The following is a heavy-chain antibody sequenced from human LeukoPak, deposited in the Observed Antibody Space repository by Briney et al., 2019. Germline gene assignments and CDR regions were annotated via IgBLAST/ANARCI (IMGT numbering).Heavy chain of an antibody. CDR1: GGSISSGSYY. CDR2: IYTSGST. CDR3: ARGISGEFDY. Sequence: SETLSLTCTVSGGSISSGSYYWSWIRQPAGKGLEWIGRIYTSGSTNYNPSLKSRVTISVDTSKNQFSLKLSSVTAADMAVYYCARGISGEFDYWGQGTLVTVSS. V-gene: IGHV4-61*02. D-gene: IGHD6-19*01. J-gene: IGHJ4*02.